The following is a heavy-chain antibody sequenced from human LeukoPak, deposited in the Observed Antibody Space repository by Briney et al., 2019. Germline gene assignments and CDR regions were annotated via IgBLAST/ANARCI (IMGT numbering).Heavy chain of an antibody. CDR2: MYSGGGT. V-gene: IGHV3-66*01. CDR3: AGGSGFRTFFGY. D-gene: IGHD3-10*01. J-gene: IGHJ4*02. CDR1: GFTVSSNY. Sequence: GSLRLSCAASGFTVSSNYMSWVRQAPGTGLEWVSVMYSGGGTYYADSVKGRFTISRDNSKHTLYLQMNSLRAEDTAVYYCAGGSGFRTFFGYWGQGTLVTVSS.